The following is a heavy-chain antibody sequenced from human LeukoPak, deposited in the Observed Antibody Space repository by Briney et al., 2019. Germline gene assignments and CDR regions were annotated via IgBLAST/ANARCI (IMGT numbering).Heavy chain of an antibody. V-gene: IGHV4-30-4*08. Sequence: KASETLSLTCTVSGGSISSGDYYWNWIRQPPGKGLEWIGYMYYSGSTYYNPSLKSRVSISVDTSKNQFSLKLSSVTAADTAVYYCARGEITIFGVVTNFDAFDIWGQGTVVTVSS. J-gene: IGHJ3*02. D-gene: IGHD3-3*01. CDR3: ARGEITIFGVVTNFDAFDI. CDR2: MYYSGST. CDR1: GGSISSGDYY.